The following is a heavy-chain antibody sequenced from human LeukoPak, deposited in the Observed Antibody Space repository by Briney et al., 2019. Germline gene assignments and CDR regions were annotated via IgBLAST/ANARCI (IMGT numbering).Heavy chain of an antibody. Sequence: GGSLRLSCSASGFIFSNYAMSWVRQAPGRGLEWVSTISGSAGSTYYADSVKGRFTISRDNSKNTLYLQMNSLKAEDTAVYHCAKGFLGYCSSTSCYLARPFDYWGQGTLVTVSS. CDR2: ISGSAGST. V-gene: IGHV3-23*01. CDR1: GFIFSNYA. J-gene: IGHJ4*02. CDR3: AKGFLGYCSSTSCYLARPFDY. D-gene: IGHD2-2*01.